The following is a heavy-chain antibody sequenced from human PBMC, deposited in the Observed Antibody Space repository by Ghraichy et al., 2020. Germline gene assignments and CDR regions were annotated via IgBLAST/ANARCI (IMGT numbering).Heavy chain of an antibody. V-gene: IGHV3-23*01. D-gene: IGHD5-12*01. Sequence: GSLRLSCAASGFTFSRYAMSWVRQAPGKGLEWVSAISGSGGSTYYADSVKGRFTISRDNSKNTLSLQMNSLRADDTAVYYCAKDGLGYSNYGMDVWGQGTTVTVSS. J-gene: IGHJ6*02. CDR3: AKDGLGYSNYGMDV. CDR1: GFTFSRYA. CDR2: ISGSGGST.